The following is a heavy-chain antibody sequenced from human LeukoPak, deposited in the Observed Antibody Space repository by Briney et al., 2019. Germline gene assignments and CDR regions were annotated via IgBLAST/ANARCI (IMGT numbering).Heavy chain of an antibody. J-gene: IGHJ4*02. Sequence: RASETLSLTCTVSGGSISSGSYYWSWIRQPAGKGLEWIGRIYTSGSTNYNPSLKSRVTISVDTSKNQFSLKLSSVTAADTAVYYCARAPKMATTFDYWGQGTLVTVSS. CDR3: ARAPKMATTFDY. CDR1: GGSISSGSYY. V-gene: IGHV4-61*02. D-gene: IGHD5-24*01. CDR2: IYTSGST.